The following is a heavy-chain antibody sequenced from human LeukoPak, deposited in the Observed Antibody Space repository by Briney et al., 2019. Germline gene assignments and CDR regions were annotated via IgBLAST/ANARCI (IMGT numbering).Heavy chain of an antibody. V-gene: IGHV3-23*01. CDR2: ISGSGGST. D-gene: IGHD6-13*01. CDR3: AKGIAAAGILDY. CDR1: GFTFSSYA. J-gene: IGHJ4*02. Sequence: PGGSLRLSCAASGFTFSSYAVSWVRQAPGKGLEWVSAISGSGGSTYYADSVKGRFTISRDNSKNTLYLQMNSLRAEDTAVYYCAKGIAAAGILDYWGQGTLVTVSS.